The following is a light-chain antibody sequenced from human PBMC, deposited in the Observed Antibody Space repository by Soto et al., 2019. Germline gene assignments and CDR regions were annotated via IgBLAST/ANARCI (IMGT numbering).Light chain of an antibody. CDR1: SGDVGAYNY. CDR2: EVT. CDR3: TSYTRSSTYV. J-gene: IGLJ1*01. V-gene: IGLV2-14*01. Sequence: QSALTQPASVSASPGQSITISCTGTSGDVGAYNYVSWYQQHPGKAPKLMIYEVTNRPSGVSNRFSGSKSGNTASLTISGLQAEDEADYYCTSYTRSSTYVFGTGTKLTVL.